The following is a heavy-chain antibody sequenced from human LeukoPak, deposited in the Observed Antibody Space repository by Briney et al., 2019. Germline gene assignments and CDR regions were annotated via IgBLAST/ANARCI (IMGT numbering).Heavy chain of an antibody. J-gene: IGHJ3*01. CDR3: ARSATFGPDAFDF. V-gene: IGHV4-59*01. CDR1: GGSISSYF. Sequence: KPSETLSLTCTVSGGSISSYFWSWIRQPPGKELEWIAYIYYSGSTNYHPSLKSRVTISVDTSKNQSSLKLSSVTAADTAVYYCARSATFGPDAFDFWAKGQWSPSLQ. D-gene: IGHD3-10*01. CDR2: IYYSGST.